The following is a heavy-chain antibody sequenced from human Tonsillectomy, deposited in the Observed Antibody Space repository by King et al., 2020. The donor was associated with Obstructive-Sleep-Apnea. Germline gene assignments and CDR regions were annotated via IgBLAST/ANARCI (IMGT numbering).Heavy chain of an antibody. CDR1: GGSISSYY. V-gene: IGHV4-59*01. D-gene: IGHD3-22*01. Sequence: QLQESGPGLVKPSETLSLTCTVSGGSISSYYWSWIRQPPGKGLEWIGYIYYSGSTNYNPSLKSRVTISVDTSKNQFSLKLSSVTAADTAVYYCASLSSGYLKYWGQGTLVTVSS. CDR2: IYYSGST. J-gene: IGHJ4*02. CDR3: ASLSSGYLKY.